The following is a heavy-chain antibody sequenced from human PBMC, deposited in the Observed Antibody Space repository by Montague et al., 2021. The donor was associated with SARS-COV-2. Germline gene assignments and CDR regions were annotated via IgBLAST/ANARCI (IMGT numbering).Heavy chain of an antibody. CDR3: TRDYRSVVGDGLDI. J-gene: IGHJ3*02. V-gene: IGHV3-48*03. CDR1: GFTFSYYD. D-gene: IGHD3-16*02. Sequence: SLRLSCAASGFTFSYYDMNWVRQAPGKGPEWISYISTSAYTTSYAGSVKGRFTISRDNGKNSLYPQMNSLRVEDTVVYYCTRDYRSVVGDGLDIWGQGTKVTVSS. CDR2: ISTSAYTT.